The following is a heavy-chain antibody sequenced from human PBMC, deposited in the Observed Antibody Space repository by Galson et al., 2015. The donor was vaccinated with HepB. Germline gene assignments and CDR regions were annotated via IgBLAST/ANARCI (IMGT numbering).Heavy chain of an antibody. V-gene: IGHV3-23*01. CDR1: GFTFSSYA. Sequence: SLRLSCAASGFTFSSYAMSWVRRAPGKGLEWVSAISGSGGSTYYADSVKGRFTISRDNSKNTLYLQMNSLRAEDTAVYYCAKAPPGSGSYYKEYRDDEHWGQGTLVTVSS. CDR3: AKAPPGSGSYYKEYRDDEH. D-gene: IGHD3-10*01. CDR2: ISGSGGST. J-gene: IGHJ4*02.